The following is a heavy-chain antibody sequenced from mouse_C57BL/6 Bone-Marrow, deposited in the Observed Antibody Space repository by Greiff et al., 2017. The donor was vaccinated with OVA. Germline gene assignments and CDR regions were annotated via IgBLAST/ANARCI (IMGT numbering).Heavy chain of an antibody. CDR3: AREEELRGNFDY. D-gene: IGHD1-1*01. CDR1: GYTFTSYG. Sequence: VQLQQSGAELARPGASVKLSCKASGYTFTSYGISWVKQRTGQGLEWIGEIYPRSGNTYYNEKFKGKATLTADKSSSTAYMELRSLTSEDSAVYFCAREEELRGNFDYWGQGTTLTVSS. V-gene: IGHV1-81*01. J-gene: IGHJ2*01. CDR2: IYPRSGNT.